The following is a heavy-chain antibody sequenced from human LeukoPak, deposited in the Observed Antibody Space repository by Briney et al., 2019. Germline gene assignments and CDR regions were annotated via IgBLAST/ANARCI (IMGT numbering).Heavy chain of an antibody. V-gene: IGHV1-2*04. Sequence: ASVKVSCKASGYTFTGYYMHWVRQAPGQGLEWMGWINPNSGGTNYAQKFQGWVTMTRDTSISTAYTELSRLRSDDTAVYYCARGALGYCSSTSCYSWFDPWGQGTLVTVSS. CDR2: INPNSGGT. CDR1: GYTFTGYY. CDR3: ARGALGYCSSTSCYSWFDP. D-gene: IGHD2-2*01. J-gene: IGHJ5*02.